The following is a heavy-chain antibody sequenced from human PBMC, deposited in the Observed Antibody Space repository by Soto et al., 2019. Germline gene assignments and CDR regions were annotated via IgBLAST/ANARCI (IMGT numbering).Heavy chain of an antibody. Sequence: SETLSVTCTVSGGSISSYYWSWIRQPPGKGLEWIGYIYYSGSTNYNPSLKSRVTISVDTSKNQFSLKLSSVPAADTAVYYCARGRTAMGYGYADYFDYWGQGTRVTVS. J-gene: IGHJ4*02. V-gene: IGHV4-59*01. D-gene: IGHD5-18*01. CDR1: GGSISSYY. CDR3: ARGRTAMGYGYADYFDY. CDR2: IYYSGST.